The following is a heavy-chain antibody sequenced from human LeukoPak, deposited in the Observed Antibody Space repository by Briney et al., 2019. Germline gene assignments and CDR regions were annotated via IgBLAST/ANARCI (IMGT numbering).Heavy chain of an antibody. CDR3: ARAACSSTSCYWSAFDI. CDR2: INPNSGGT. V-gene: IGHV1-2*02. J-gene: IGHJ3*02. Sequence: ASVKVSCKASGYTFTGYYMHWVRQAPGQGLEWMGWINPNSGGTNYAQKFQGRVTMTRDTSISTAYMELSRLRSDDTAVYYCARAACSSTSCYWSAFDIWGQGTMVTVSS. D-gene: IGHD2-2*01. CDR1: GYTFTGYY.